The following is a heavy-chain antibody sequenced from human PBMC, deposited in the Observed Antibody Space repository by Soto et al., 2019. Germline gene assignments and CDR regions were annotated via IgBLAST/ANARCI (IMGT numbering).Heavy chain of an antibody. J-gene: IGHJ4*02. CDR3: VQTTGWPGFDF. D-gene: IGHD6-19*01. CDR2: IYGGGTT. V-gene: IGHV3-53*01. Sequence: EVQLVESGRGLIQPGGSLRLSCAASGFTVSSKYMTWVRQAPWKGLEWVSVIYGGGTTYYADSVKGRFTISRDNSKNTLYLQMNSLRAEDTAVYYCVQTTGWPGFDFWGQGTLVTVSS. CDR1: GFTVSSKY.